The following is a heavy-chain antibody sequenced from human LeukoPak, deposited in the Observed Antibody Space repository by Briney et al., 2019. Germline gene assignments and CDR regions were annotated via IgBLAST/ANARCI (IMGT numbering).Heavy chain of an antibody. CDR2: INTDGSNT. J-gene: IGHJ3*01. D-gene: IGHD1-1*01. Sequence: GGSLRLSCAASGFTFRSYWMHWVRQAPGKGLMWVSHINTDGSNTNYADFAKGRFTISRDNAKNTLYLRMNSLRAEDTASYYCARDYNWGSDAFDLWGQGTMVIVST. CDR3: ARDYNWGSDAFDL. CDR1: GFTFRSYW. V-gene: IGHV3-74*01.